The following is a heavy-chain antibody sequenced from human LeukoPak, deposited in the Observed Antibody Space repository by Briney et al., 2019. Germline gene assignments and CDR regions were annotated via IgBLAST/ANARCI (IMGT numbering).Heavy chain of an antibody. Sequence: SETLSLTCTVSGGSISTSNYYWGWIRQPPGKGLEWIGEINHSGSTNYNPSLKSRVTISVDTSKNQFSLKLSSVTAADTAVYYCARGGIADRLGTWGQGTLVTVSS. D-gene: IGHD6-6*01. CDR1: GGSISTSNYY. J-gene: IGHJ4*02. CDR2: INHSGST. V-gene: IGHV4-39*07. CDR3: ARGGIADRLGT.